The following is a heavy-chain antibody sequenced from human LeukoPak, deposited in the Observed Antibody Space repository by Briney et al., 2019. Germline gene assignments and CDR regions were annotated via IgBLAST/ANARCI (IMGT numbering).Heavy chain of an antibody. V-gene: IGHV3-21*01. CDR2: ISGGGSYI. Sequence: PGGSLRLSCAASGFTFSNYRLNWVRQAPGKGLEWVSSISGGGSYIDYADSVKGRFTISRDNAKNSLYLQMNSLSAEDTAVYYCARDEYYYDSSGHSDYYYYYGMDVWGQGTTVTVSS. CDR1: GFTFSNYR. D-gene: IGHD3-22*01. CDR3: ARDEYYYDSSGHSDYYYYYGMDV. J-gene: IGHJ6*02.